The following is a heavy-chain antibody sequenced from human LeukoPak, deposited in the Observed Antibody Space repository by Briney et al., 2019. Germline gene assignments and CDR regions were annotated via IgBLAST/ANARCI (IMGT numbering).Heavy chain of an antibody. CDR2: ISWNSGSI. CDR3: AKDSGMFGYDFWSGYPLFDY. V-gene: IGHV3-9*01. D-gene: IGHD3-3*01. J-gene: IGHJ4*02. CDR1: GFTFGDYA. Sequence: GGSLRLSCAASGFTFGDYAMHWVRQAPGKGLEWVSGISWNSGSIGYADSVKGRFTISRDNAKNSLYLQMNSLRAEDTALYYCAKDSGMFGYDFWSGYPLFDYWGQGTLVTVSS.